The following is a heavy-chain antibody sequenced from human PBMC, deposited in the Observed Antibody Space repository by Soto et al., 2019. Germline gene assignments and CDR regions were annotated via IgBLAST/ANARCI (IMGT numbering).Heavy chain of an antibody. Sequence: QVYLVESGGGLVKPGGSLRLSCEASVFTFSDYYMTWIRQAPGKGLEWVAHIGSSGSTINHADSVKGRFTISRDNAKNSLYLQMNSLREDDTAGYYCARAGGSGWSLDFWGQGTLVTVSS. CDR3: ARAGGSGWSLDF. J-gene: IGHJ4*02. CDR1: VFTFSDYY. V-gene: IGHV3-11*01. CDR2: IGSSGSTI. D-gene: IGHD6-19*01.